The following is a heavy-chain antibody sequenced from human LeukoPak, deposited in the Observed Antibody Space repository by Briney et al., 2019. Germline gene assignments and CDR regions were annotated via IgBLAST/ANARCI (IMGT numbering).Heavy chain of an antibody. D-gene: IGHD3-22*01. CDR3: AKVGEDGYYYVYYFDY. V-gene: IGHV3-23*01. Sequence: GGSLRLPCAASGFTFSRYAMSWVRQAPGKGLEWVSAISGSGSSTYYADSVKGRFTISRDISKNTLYLQMNSLRVEDTALYYCAKVGEDGYYYVYYFDYWGQGTLVTVSS. J-gene: IGHJ4*02. CDR1: GFTFSRYA. CDR2: ISGSGSST.